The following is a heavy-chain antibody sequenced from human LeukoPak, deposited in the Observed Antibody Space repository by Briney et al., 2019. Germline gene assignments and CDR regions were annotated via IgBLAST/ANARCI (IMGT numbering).Heavy chain of an antibody. CDR1: GYTFTSYY. D-gene: IGHD5-24*01. Sequence: ASVKVSCKASGYTFTSYYMHWVRQAPGQGLEWMGIINPSGGSTSYAQKFQGRVTMTRDTSTSTVYMELSSLRSEDTAAYYCASSIRRAVATILYWGQGTLVTVSS. J-gene: IGHJ4*02. CDR3: ASSIRRAVATILY. CDR2: INPSGGST. V-gene: IGHV1-46*01.